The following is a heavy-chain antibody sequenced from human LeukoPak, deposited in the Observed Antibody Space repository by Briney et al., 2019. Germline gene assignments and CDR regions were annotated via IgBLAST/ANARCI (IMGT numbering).Heavy chain of an antibody. Sequence: GASVKVSCKASGYTFTNYGVSWVRQAPGQGLEWMGWISAYNANTNYAQKLQGRVTMTTDTSTSTAYMELSSLRSEDTAVYYCAREDHSSGWYYFDYWGQGTLVTVSS. J-gene: IGHJ4*02. CDR3: AREDHSSGWYYFDY. CDR1: GYTFTNYG. V-gene: IGHV1-18*01. D-gene: IGHD6-19*01. CDR2: ISAYNANT.